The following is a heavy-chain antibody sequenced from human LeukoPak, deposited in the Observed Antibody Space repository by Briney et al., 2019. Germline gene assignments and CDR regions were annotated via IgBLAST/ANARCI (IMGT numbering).Heavy chain of an antibody. D-gene: IGHD2-2*01. CDR3: AREPSLYCSSTSCSPYFDP. Sequence: SETLSLTCAVYGGSFSGYYWSWIRQPPGKGLQCIGEINHSGSTNYNPSLKSRVTISVDTSKNQFSLKLSSVTAADTAVYYCAREPSLYCSSTSCSPYFDPWGQGTLVTVSS. CDR1: GGSFSGYY. J-gene: IGHJ5*02. V-gene: IGHV4-34*01. CDR2: INHSGST.